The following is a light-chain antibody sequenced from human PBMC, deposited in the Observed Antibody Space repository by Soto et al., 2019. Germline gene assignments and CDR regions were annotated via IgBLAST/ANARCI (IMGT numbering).Light chain of an antibody. CDR2: AAS. CDR1: QSVGIN. J-gene: IGKJ1*01. Sequence: EIVMTQSSATLSVSPGERSSLSCRASQSVGINLAWYQQKPGQAPRLRIYAASARATGIPARFSGSGSGTEFTLTISSLQSEDFAVYYCQQYNNWPWTFGQGTKVDIK. CDR3: QQYNNWPWT. V-gene: IGKV3-15*01.